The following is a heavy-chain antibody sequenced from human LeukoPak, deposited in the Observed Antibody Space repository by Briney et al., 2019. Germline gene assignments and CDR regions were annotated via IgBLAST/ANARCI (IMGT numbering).Heavy chain of an antibody. J-gene: IGHJ4*02. CDR3: ARDQGSFDY. V-gene: IGHV3-23*01. Sequence: GGSLRLSCVGSGLTFGNYGMNWVRQAPGKGLEWVSSIGGSGSTTYYADSVRGRFTISRDNSKNTLYLQMNSLRAEDTAVYYCARDQGSFDYWGQGTLVTVSS. CDR2: IGGSGSTT. CDR1: GLTFGNYG.